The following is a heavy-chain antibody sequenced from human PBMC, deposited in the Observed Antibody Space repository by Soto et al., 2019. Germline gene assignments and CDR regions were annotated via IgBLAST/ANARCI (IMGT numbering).Heavy chain of an antibody. Sequence: QVQLVQSGAEVKKPGSSVKCSCKASGGTFSSYAISWVRQAPGQGLEWMGGIIPIFGTANYAQKFQGRVTITADESTSTDYMELSSLRSEDTAVYYCARGMKHYYGSGSNAFDIWGQGTMVTVSS. J-gene: IGHJ3*02. CDR1: GGTFSSYA. CDR2: IIPIFGTA. CDR3: ARGMKHYYGSGSNAFDI. V-gene: IGHV1-69*01. D-gene: IGHD3-10*01.